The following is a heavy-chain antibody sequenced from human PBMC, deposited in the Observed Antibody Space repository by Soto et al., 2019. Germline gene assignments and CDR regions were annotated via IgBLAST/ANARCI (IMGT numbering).Heavy chain of an antibody. D-gene: IGHD1-26*01. CDR3: ARPPYSGSYYYFDH. CDR1: GYSFTSYW. V-gene: IGHV5-51*01. Sequence: GESLKISCKASGYSFTSYWIGWVRQMPGKGLEWMGIIYPSDSDTQYSPSFQGQVAISADKSINTVYLQWSSLKASDTAMYYCARPPYSGSYYYFDHWGQGTLVTVSS. CDR2: IYPSDSDT. J-gene: IGHJ4*02.